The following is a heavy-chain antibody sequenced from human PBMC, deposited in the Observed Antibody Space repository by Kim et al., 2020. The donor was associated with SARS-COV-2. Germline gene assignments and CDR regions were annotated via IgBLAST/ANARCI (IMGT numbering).Heavy chain of an antibody. CDR3: ARTTYYYGSGSYLYAFDL. Sequence: LKSRVTISVDTSKNQFSLKLSSATAADTAVYYCARTTYYYGSGSYLYAFDLWGQGTMVTVSS. V-gene: IGHV4-59*01. J-gene: IGHJ3*01. D-gene: IGHD3-10*01.